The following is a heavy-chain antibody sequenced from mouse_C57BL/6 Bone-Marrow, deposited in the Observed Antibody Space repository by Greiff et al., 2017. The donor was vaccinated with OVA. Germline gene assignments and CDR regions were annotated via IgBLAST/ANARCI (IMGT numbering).Heavy chain of an antibody. CDR2: IDPENGDT. CDR3: TPYYYGTPMDY. CDR1: GYTFTSYW. V-gene: IGHV14-4*01. Sequence: VQLQQPGAELVKPGASVKLSCKASGYTFTSYWMHWVKQRPGQGLEWIGWIDPENGDTEYASKFQGKATITADTSSNTAYLQLSSLTSEDTAVYYCTPYYYGTPMDYWGQGTSVTVSS. J-gene: IGHJ4*01. D-gene: IGHD1-1*01.